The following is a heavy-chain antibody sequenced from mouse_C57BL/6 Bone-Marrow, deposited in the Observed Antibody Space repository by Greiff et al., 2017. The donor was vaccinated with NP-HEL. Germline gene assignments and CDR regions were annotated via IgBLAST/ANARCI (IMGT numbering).Heavy chain of an antibody. CDR1: GFTFSDYG. Sequence: EVKLMESGGGLVKPGGSLKLSCAASGFTFSDYGMHWVRQAPEKGLEWVAYISSGSSTIYYADTVKGRFPISRDNAKNTLFLQMTSLRSEDTAMYYCARPGLGYFDYWGQGTTLTVSS. J-gene: IGHJ2*01. CDR3: ARPGLGYFDY. CDR2: ISSGSSTI. V-gene: IGHV5-17*01. D-gene: IGHD2-4*01.